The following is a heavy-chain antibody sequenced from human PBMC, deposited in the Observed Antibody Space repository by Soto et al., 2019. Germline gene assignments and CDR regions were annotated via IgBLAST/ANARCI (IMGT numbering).Heavy chain of an antibody. CDR2: ISSSSSAI. CDR3: ARVSYCGDDCYHNAFDI. CDR1: GFTFSTYS. J-gene: IGHJ3*02. Sequence: GGSLRLSCAASGFTFSTYSMNWVRQAPGKGLEWVSYISSSSSAIYSADSVKGRFTISRDNAKNSLYLQMNSLRDEDTAVYYCARVSYCGDDCYHNAFDIWGQGTMVT. V-gene: IGHV3-48*02. D-gene: IGHD2-21*02.